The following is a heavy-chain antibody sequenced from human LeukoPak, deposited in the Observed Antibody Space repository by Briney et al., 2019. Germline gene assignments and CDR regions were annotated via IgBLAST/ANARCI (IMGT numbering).Heavy chain of an antibody. CDR2: IKQDGSEK. Sequence: GGSLRLSCAASGFTFSSYWMSWVRQAPGKGLEWVANIKQDGSEKYYVDSVKGRFTISRDNAKKTLYLQMNSLRPEDTALYYCAKDYGYSSSWYDYWGQGTLVTVSS. CDR1: GFTFSSYW. CDR3: AKDYGYSSSWYDY. V-gene: IGHV3-7*03. D-gene: IGHD6-13*01. J-gene: IGHJ4*02.